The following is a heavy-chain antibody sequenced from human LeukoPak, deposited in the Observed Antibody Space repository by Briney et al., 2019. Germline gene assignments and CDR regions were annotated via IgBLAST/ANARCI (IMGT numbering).Heavy chain of an antibody. J-gene: IGHJ4*02. CDR3: ARGDGYNKGRYYFDY. Sequence: GASVKVSCKASGGTFSSYAISWVRQAPGQGLERMGGIIPIFGTANYAQKFQGRVTITADKSTSTAYMELSSLRSEDTAVYYCARGDGYNKGRYYFDYWGQGTLVTVSS. CDR2: IIPIFGTA. D-gene: IGHD5-24*01. V-gene: IGHV1-69*06. CDR1: GGTFSSYA.